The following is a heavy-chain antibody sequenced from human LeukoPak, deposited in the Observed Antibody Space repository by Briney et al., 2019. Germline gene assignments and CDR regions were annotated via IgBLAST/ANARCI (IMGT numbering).Heavy chain of an antibody. Sequence: PGGSLRLSCAASGFTFSSYAMHWVRQAPGKGLEYVSAISSNGGSTYYANSVKGRFTISRDNSKNTLYLQMNSLRAEDTAVYYCAKGNYGSNWFDPWGQGTLVTVSS. CDR2: ISSNGGST. D-gene: IGHD3-10*01. CDR1: GFTFSSYA. V-gene: IGHV3-64*01. J-gene: IGHJ5*02. CDR3: AKGNYGSNWFDP.